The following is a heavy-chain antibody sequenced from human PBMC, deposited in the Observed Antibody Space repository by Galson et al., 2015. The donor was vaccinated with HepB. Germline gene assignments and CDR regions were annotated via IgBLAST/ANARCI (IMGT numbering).Heavy chain of an antibody. V-gene: IGHV7-4-1*02. CDR3: ARGEQQLNQNFDY. J-gene: IGHJ4*02. CDR1: GYTFTSYA. D-gene: IGHD6-13*01. Sequence: SVKVSCKASGYTFTSYAMNWVRQAPGQGLEWMGWINTNTGNPTYAQGFTGRFVFSLDTSVSTAYLQISSLKAEDTAEYYCARGEQQLNQNFDYWGQGTLVTVSS. CDR2: INTNTGNP.